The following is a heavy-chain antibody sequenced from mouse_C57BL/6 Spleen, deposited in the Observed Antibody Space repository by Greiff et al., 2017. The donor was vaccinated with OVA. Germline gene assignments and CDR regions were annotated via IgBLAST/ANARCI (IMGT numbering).Heavy chain of an antibody. CDR2: INYDGSCT. CDR1: GFTFSDYY. CDR3: ARVYCSSYGAMDY. Sequence: DVKLVESEGGLVQPGRSLKLSCTASGFTFSDYYMAWVRQVPEKGLEWVATINYDGSCTYYLDFLKSRFILSSYNAKNILYLQMSSLKSEDTATYYCARVYCSSYGAMDYWGQGTSVTVSS. J-gene: IGHJ4*01. V-gene: IGHV5-16*01. D-gene: IGHD1-1*01.